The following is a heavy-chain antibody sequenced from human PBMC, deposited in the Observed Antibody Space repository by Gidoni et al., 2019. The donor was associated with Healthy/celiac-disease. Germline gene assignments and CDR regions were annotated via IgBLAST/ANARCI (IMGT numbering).Heavy chain of an antibody. J-gene: IGHJ4*02. D-gene: IGHD3-22*01. CDR1: GFTFSSYA. Sequence: EVQLLESGGGLVQPGGSLRLSCAASGFTFSSYAMSWVRQAPGKGLEWVSAISGSGGSTYYADSVKGRFTISRDNSKNTLYLQMNSLRAEDTAVYYCALEVDYYDSSGPSISGYWGQGTLVTVSS. CDR3: ALEVDYYDSSGPSISGY. V-gene: IGHV3-23*01. CDR2: ISGSGGST.